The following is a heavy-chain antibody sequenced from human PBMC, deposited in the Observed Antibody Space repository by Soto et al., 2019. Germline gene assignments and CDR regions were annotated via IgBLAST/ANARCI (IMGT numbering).Heavy chain of an antibody. D-gene: IGHD5-12*01. J-gene: IGHJ6*02. CDR3: AKDRVRYSGKGGGYYYYGMDV. CDR1: GFTFSSCA. Sequence: GGSLRLSCAASGFTFSSCAMSWVRQAPGKGLEWVSAISGSGGSTYYADSVKGRFTISRDNSKNTLYLQMNSLRAEDTAVYYCAKDRVRYSGKGGGYYYYGMDVWGQGTTVTVSS. V-gene: IGHV3-23*01. CDR2: ISGSGGST.